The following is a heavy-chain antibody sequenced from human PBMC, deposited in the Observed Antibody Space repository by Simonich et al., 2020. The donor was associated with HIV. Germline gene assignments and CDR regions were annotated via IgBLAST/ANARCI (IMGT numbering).Heavy chain of an antibody. J-gene: IGHJ4*02. CDR3: VRRKESSSWGY. CDR1: GSSFTSYW. Sequence: EMQLVQSGAEVKKPGESLKISGKGSGSSFTSYWIGWVRQMPGKGLEWMWINYPGDTDTRYSPAFQGQVTISADKSISTAYLQWSSLKASDTAMYYCVRRKESSSWGYWGQGTLVTVSS. D-gene: IGHD6-13*01. V-gene: IGHV5-51*03. CDR2: NYPGDTDT.